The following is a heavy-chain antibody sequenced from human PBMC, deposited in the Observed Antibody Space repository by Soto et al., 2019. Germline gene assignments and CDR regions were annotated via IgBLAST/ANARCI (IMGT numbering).Heavy chain of an antibody. D-gene: IGHD3-10*02. V-gene: IGHV4-39*01. CDR1: GDSITTNGYY. Sequence: PSETLSLTCSVSGDSITTNGYYWGWIRQPPGKGLQWIGNVYWTGSTFSHPSLTSRVFISVDTSKNEFSLRLTSVTAADTAVYYCARSHYTYVRLIDYWGPGTLVTVSS. J-gene: IGHJ4*02. CDR3: ARSHYTYVRLIDY. CDR2: VYWTGST.